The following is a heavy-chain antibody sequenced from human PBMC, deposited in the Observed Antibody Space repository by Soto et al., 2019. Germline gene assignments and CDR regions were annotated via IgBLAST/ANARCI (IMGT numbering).Heavy chain of an antibody. CDR1: GGSFSGYY. Sequence: SETLSLTCAVYGGSFSGYYLSWIRQPPGKGLEWIGEINHSGSTNYNPSLKSRVTISVDTSKNQFSLKLSSVTAADTAVYYCARGWLGYCSGGSCYFGWFDPWGQGTLVTVSS. J-gene: IGHJ5*02. V-gene: IGHV4-34*01. CDR3: ARGWLGYCSGGSCYFGWFDP. CDR2: INHSGST. D-gene: IGHD2-15*01.